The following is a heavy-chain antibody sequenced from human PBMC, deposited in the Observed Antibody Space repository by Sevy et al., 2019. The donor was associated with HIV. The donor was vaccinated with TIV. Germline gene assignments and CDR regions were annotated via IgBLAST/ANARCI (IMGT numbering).Heavy chain of an antibody. CDR3: AREGCSKPHDY. V-gene: IGHV3-23*01. CDR2: LSFACGRI. CDR1: GFTFSKYS. Sequence: GGSLRLSCVASGFTFSKYSMSWVRQTPGKGLEWVSTLSFACGRINYADSVKGRFTMSRDDSRNTFYLQMDSLRVEDTAIYYCAREGCSKPHDYWGQRTLVTVSS. J-gene: IGHJ4*02. D-gene: IGHD2-2*01.